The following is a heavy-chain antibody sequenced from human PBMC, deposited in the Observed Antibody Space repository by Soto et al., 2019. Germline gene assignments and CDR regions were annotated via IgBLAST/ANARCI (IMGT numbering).Heavy chain of an antibody. V-gene: IGHV3-48*02. D-gene: IGHD6-19*01. Sequence: GGSLRLSCAASGFTFSSYNMKWVRQAPGKGLEWVSYISDSSGSTYYADSVKGRFTISRDNAKNSLYLEMNSLRDEDTAVYYCASRLPKWLVIDPWRQGTLVTVSS. CDR2: ISDSSGST. J-gene: IGHJ5*02. CDR1: GFTFSSYN. CDR3: ASRLPKWLVIDP.